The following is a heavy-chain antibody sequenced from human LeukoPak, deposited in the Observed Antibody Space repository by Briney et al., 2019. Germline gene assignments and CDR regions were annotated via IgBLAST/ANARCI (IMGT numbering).Heavy chain of an antibody. V-gene: IGHV3-13*01. CDR3: ARVAAAEYSRAFDI. D-gene: IGHD6-13*01. CDR2: IGTAGDT. Sequence: GGSLRLSCAASGFTFSSYDMRWVRQATGKGLEWVSAIGTAGDTYYPGSVKGRFTISRENAKNSLYLQMNSLRAGDTAVYYCARVAAAEYSRAFDIWGQGTMVTVSS. CDR1: GFTFSSYD. J-gene: IGHJ3*02.